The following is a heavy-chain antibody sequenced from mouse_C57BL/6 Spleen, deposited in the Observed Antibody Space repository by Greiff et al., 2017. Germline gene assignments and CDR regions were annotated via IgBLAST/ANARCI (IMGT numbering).Heavy chain of an antibody. CDR3: ARNMGYYAMDY. V-gene: IGHV5-17*01. J-gene: IGHJ4*01. CDR2: ISSGSSTI. CDR1: GFTFSDYG. Sequence: DVMLVESGGGLVKPGGSLKLSCAASGFTFSDYGMHWVRQAPEKGLEWVAYISSGSSTIYYADTVKGRFTISRDNAKNTLFLQMTSLRSEDTAMYYCARNMGYYAMDYWGQGTSVTVSS.